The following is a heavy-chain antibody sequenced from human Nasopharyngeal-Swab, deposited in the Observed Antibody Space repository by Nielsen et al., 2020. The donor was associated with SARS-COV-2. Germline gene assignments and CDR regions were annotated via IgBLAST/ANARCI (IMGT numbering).Heavy chain of an antibody. D-gene: IGHD6-13*01. CDR1: GFTFSSYG. CDR3: TRAGSFRHDY. CDR2: IWYDGSNK. Sequence: GGSLRLSCAASGFTFSSYGMHWVRQAPGKGLEWVAVIWYDGSNKYYADSVKGRFTISRDNAKNTLYLQMNSLSAEDTAVYYCTRAGSFRHDYWGQGTLVTVSS. J-gene: IGHJ4*02. V-gene: IGHV3-33*01.